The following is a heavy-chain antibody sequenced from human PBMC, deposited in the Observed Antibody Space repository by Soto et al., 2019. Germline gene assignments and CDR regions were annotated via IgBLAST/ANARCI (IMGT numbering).Heavy chain of an antibody. V-gene: IGHV4-38-2*02. CDR1: GYSISSGYY. CDR2: IYHSGST. Sequence: PSETLSLTCAVSGYSISSGYYWGWIRQPPRKGLEWIGSIYHSGSTYYNPSLKSRVTISVDTSKNQFSLKLSSVTAADTAVYYCAREGPGDYGSGKSSMDVWGQGTTVTVSS. J-gene: IGHJ6*02. CDR3: AREGPGDYGSGKSSMDV. D-gene: IGHD3-10*01.